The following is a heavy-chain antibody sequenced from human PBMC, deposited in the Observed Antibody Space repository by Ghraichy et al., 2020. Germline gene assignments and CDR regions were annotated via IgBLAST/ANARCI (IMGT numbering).Heavy chain of an antibody. Sequence: SETLSLTCTVSGGSISSYYWTWIRLPPGKGLEWIGYIYDSGSTNYNPSLKSRVTISVDTSKKQFSLKLTSLTAADTAVYYCARTRRVTTVTWFDYWGQGTLVTGSS. D-gene: IGHD4-17*01. CDR1: GGSISSYY. CDR2: IYDSGST. J-gene: IGHJ4*02. V-gene: IGHV4-59*01. CDR3: ARTRRVTTVTWFDY.